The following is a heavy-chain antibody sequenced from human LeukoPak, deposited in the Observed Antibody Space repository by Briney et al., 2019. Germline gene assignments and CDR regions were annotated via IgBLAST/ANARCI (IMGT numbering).Heavy chain of an antibody. D-gene: IGHD2-15*01. Sequence: SQTLSLTCAISGDSVSSNSATWNWIRQSPSRGLEWLGRTYYRSKWYNDYIISVKSRITINPDTSKNQFSMQLNSVTPEDTAVYYCARESCSGGNCPYGMDVWGQGTTVTVSS. V-gene: IGHV6-1*01. CDR1: GDSVSSNSAT. J-gene: IGHJ6*02. CDR2: TYYRSKWYN. CDR3: ARESCSGGNCPYGMDV.